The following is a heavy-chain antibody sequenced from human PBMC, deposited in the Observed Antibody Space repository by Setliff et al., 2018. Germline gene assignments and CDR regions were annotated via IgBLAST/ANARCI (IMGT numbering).Heavy chain of an antibody. CDR2: SADGANE. J-gene: IGHJ4*02. D-gene: IGHD3-10*01. CDR3: AREQFVGDY. V-gene: IGHV3-30*07. CDR1: GFSFSTYT. Sequence: PGGSLRLSCVASGFSFSTYTVHWVRQAPGKGLEWISADGANEYYADSVKGRFTISRDNSKNTLYLQMNSLRAEDTAVYYCAREQFVGDYWGQGTLVTVSS.